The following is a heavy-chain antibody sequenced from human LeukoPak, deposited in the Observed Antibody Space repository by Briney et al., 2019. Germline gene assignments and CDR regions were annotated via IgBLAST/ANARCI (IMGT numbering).Heavy chain of an antibody. CDR2: IYYSGST. CDR3: AGAYWQDDAFDI. J-gene: IGHJ3*02. CDR1: GGSISTSSYY. Sequence: SETLSLTCTVSGGSISTSSYYWGWIRQPPGQGLEWIGNIYYSGSTYYNPSLKSRVSISVDTSKNQFSLNLSAVTAADTAVYYCAGAYWQDDAFDIWGQGTMVTVSS. D-gene: IGHD2-8*02. V-gene: IGHV4-39*01.